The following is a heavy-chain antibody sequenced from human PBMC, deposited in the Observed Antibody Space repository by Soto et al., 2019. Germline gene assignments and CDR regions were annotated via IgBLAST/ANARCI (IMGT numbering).Heavy chain of an antibody. J-gene: IGHJ5*02. V-gene: IGHV3-48*01. Sequence: VGSLRLSCAVSGFTCSGYSMNWVRQAPGKGLEWVSYISSSSSTIYYADSVKGRFTISRDNAKNSLYLQMNSLRAEDTAVYYCARESYISYSNSGFDPWGQGTLVTVSS. CDR2: ISSSSSTI. D-gene: IGHD4-4*01. CDR1: GFTCSGYS. CDR3: ARESYISYSNSGFDP.